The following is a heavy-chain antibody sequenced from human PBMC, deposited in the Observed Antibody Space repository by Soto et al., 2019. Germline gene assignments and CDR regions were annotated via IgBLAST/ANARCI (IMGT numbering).Heavy chain of an antibody. CDR2: IRSKANSYAT. J-gene: IGHJ6*02. V-gene: IGHV3-73*01. CDR1: GFTFSGSA. D-gene: IGHD3-22*01. Sequence: GGSLRLSCAASGFTFSGSAMHWVHQASGKGLEWVGRIRSKANSYATAYAASVKGRFTISRDDSKNTAYLQMNSLKTEDTAVYYCSRHNDYYDSSGYYYYHYGMDVWGQGTTVTVSS. CDR3: SRHNDYYDSSGYYYYHYGMDV.